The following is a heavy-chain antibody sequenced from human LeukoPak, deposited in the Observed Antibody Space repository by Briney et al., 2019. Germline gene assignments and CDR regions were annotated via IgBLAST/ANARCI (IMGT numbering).Heavy chain of an antibody. D-gene: IGHD2-15*01. CDR3: ARGYCSGGSCYNIDY. CDR1: GFPFSDYY. V-gene: IGHV3-11*01. J-gene: IGHJ4*02. Sequence: PGGSLRLSCAASGFPFSDYYMSWLRQAPGKGLEWVSYISSSGSTIYYADSVKGRFTISRDNAKNSLYLQMNSLRAEDTAVYYCARGYCSGGSCYNIDYWGQGTLVTVSS. CDR2: ISSSGSTI.